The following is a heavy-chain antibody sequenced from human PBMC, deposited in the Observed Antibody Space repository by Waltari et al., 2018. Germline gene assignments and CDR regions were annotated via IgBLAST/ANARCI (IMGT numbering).Heavy chain of an antibody. CDR1: GFTFSSYS. V-gene: IGHV3-21*01. CDR2: ISSSSSYI. CDR3: ARAETGDDAFDI. J-gene: IGHJ3*02. Sequence: EVQLVESGGGLVKPGGSLRLSCAASGFTFSSYSMSWVSQAPGKGLEWVSSISSSSSYIYYADSEKGRFTISRDNAKNSLYLQMNSLRAEDTAVYYCARAETGDDAFDIWGQGTMVTVSS. D-gene: IGHD3-16*01.